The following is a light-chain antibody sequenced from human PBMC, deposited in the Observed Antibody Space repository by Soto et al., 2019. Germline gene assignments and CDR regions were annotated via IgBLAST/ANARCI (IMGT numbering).Light chain of an antibody. CDR3: LQDINYPWT. J-gene: IGKJ1*01. V-gene: IGKV1-5*03. CDR1: QSISTF. CDR2: KAS. Sequence: RMCQSPSTLCASPGDTVTITCLASQSISTFLAWYQQKPGKAPKLLIYKASTLKSGVPSRFSGSGSGTEFTLAISSLQPEDSATYYCLQDINYPWTFGQGTKVDI.